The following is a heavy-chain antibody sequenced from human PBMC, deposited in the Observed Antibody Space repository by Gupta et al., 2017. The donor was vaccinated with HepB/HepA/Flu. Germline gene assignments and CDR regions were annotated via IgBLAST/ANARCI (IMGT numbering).Heavy chain of an antibody. CDR3: ARDSASIAAAGTGYYYYGMDV. Sequence: EVQLVESGGGLVQPGGSLRLSCAASGFTFSSYWMSWVRQAPGKGLEWVANIKQDGSEKYYVDSVKGRFTISRDNAKNSLYLQMNSLRAEDTAVYYCARDSASIAAAGTGYYYYGMDVWGQGTTVTVSS. J-gene: IGHJ6*02. V-gene: IGHV3-7*01. CDR2: IKQDGSEK. CDR1: GFTFSSYW. D-gene: IGHD6-13*01.